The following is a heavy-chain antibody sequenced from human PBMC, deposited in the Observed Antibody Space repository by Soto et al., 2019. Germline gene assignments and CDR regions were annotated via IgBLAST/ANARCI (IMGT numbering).Heavy chain of an antibody. J-gene: IGHJ4*02. Sequence: QVQLEQSGAEVKKPGSSVKVSCKSSGGSFGSLPVSWVRQAPGQVLEWMGGLIPLLRTPNFAPKFQERMTKMAETSMELSSLTADDTAVYYCARDTAVASDWGAGTLGIVSS. CDR1: GGSFGSLP. D-gene: IGHD5-18*01. CDR2: LIPLLRTP. CDR3: ARDTAVASD. V-gene: IGHV1-69*01.